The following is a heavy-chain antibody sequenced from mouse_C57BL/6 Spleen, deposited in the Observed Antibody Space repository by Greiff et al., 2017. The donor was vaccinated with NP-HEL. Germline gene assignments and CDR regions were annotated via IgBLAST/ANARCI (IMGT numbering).Heavy chain of an antibody. J-gene: IGHJ3*01. CDR3: ARDGDYDEAWFAY. D-gene: IGHD2-4*01. CDR2: IYPGDGDT. CDR1: GYAFSSSW. Sequence: VMLVESGPELVKPGASVKISCKASGYAFSSSWMNWVKQRPGKGLEWIGRIYPGDGDTNYNGQFKGKATLTADKSSSTAYMQLSSLTSEDSAVYFCARDGDYDEAWFAYWGQGTLVTVSA. V-gene: IGHV1-82*01.